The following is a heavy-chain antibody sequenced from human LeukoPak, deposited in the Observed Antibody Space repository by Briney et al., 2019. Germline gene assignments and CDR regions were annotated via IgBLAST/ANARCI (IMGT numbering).Heavy chain of an antibody. CDR1: GYSFSNYW. Sequence: GESLEISCKGSGYSFSNYWIAWVRRMPGKGLEWMGIIFPADSDTRYSPSLQGQVTISVDKSINTAYLQWSSLKASDSAMYYCARPPGVGATSFDYWGQGTLVTVSS. V-gene: IGHV5-51*01. CDR3: ARPPGVGATSFDY. D-gene: IGHD1-26*01. CDR2: IFPADSDT. J-gene: IGHJ4*02.